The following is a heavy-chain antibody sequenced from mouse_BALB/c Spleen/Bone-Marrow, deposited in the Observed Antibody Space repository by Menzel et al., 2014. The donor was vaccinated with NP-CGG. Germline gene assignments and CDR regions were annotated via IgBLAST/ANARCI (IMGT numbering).Heavy chain of an antibody. V-gene: IGHV1S81*02. CDR3: TRLPH. D-gene: IGHD5-1*01. CDR2: INPSNGGT. CDR1: GYTFTSYY. Sequence: QVQLQQPGAELVKPGASVKLSCKASGYTFTSYYMYWVRQRPGQGLEWIGEINPSNGGTNFNEKFKSRATLTVDKSSSTAYMQLSSLTSEDSAVYYCTRLPHWGQGTSVTVSS. J-gene: IGHJ4*01.